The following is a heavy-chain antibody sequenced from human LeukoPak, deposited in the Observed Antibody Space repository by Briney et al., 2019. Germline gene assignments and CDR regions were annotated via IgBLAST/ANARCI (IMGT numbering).Heavy chain of an antibody. CDR3: ANGDQGGPVLLWFGGHDYGMDV. CDR2: TYSGGST. J-gene: IGHJ6*02. Sequence: GGSLRLSCAASGFTVSSNYMSWVRQAPGKGLEWVSVTYSGGSTYYADSVKGRFTISRDNSKNTLYLQMNSLRAEDTAVYYCANGDQGGPVLLWFGGHDYGMDVWGQGTTVTVSS. CDR1: GFTVSSNY. V-gene: IGHV3-53*05. D-gene: IGHD3-10*01.